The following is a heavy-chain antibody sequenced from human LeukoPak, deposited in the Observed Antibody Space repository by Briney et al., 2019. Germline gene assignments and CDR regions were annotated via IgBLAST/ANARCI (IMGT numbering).Heavy chain of an antibody. D-gene: IGHD1-26*01. CDR3: ARVVVGEVYCLDY. Sequence: PSETLSLTCTVSGGSISSYYWSWIRQPPGKGLEWIGYIYYSGSTNYNPSLKSRVTISVDTSKNQFSLKLSSVTAADTAVYYCARVVVGEVYCLDYWGQGTLVTVSS. CDR1: GGSISSYY. CDR2: IYYSGST. J-gene: IGHJ4*02. V-gene: IGHV4-59*01.